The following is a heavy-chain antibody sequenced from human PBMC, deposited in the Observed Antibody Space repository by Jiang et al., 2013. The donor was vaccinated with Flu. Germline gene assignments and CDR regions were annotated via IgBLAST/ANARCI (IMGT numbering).Heavy chain of an antibody. CDR3: LRGRGEVADW. D-gene: IGHD2-15*01. CDR2: VSPETGDT. V-gene: IGHV1-8*02. CDR1: AHIFNTFN. J-gene: IGHJ1*01. Sequence: SGAEVKKPGASVKVSCEVSAHIFNTFNINWVRQAPGQGLEWLGRVSPETGDTKYAQKFQGRVTMTRNPSITTVDMELRSLRFDDTAVYFCLRGRGEVADWWGQGTLVTVSS.